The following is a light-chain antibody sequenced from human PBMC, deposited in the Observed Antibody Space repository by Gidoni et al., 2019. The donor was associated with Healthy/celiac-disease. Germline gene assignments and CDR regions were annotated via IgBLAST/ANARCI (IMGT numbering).Light chain of an antibody. CDR2: AAS. Sequence: DIQMTQSPSSLSASVGDRVTITCRASPSISSYLNWYQQKPGKAPKLLIYAASSLQSGVPSRFSGSGSGTDFTLTISSLQHEDFAPYYCQQSYSTPLPFGGGTKVEIK. CDR3: QQSYSTPLP. CDR1: PSISSY. J-gene: IGKJ4*01. V-gene: IGKV1-39*01.